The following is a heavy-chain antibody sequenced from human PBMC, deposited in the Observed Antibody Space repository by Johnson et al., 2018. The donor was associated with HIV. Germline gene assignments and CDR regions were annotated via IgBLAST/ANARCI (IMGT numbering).Heavy chain of an antibody. V-gene: IGHV3-66*03. J-gene: IGHJ3*02. CDR2: LYSDGGT. Sequence: VQLVESGGGLIQPGGSLRLSCAASGFTVSSNYMSWVRQAPGKGLEWVSVLYSDGGTYYADSVKGRFTISRDNSKNTLYLQMHSLRADDTAVYYCARDGAQLLARDAFDIWGQGTMVTVSS. D-gene: IGHD2-2*01. CDR3: ARDGAQLLARDAFDI. CDR1: GFTVSSNY.